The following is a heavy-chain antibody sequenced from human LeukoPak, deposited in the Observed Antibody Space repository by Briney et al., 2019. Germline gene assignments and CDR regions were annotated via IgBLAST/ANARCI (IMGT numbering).Heavy chain of an antibody. CDR2: INTYNDNT. J-gene: IGHJ6*03. V-gene: IGHV1-18*01. CDR3: ARGQANSPESVYYYYYYMDV. Sequence: GASVKVSCKASGYTFTSNGITWVRQAPGQGLEWMGWINTYNDNTKYAQKLQGRVTMTTDTSTSTAYMELRSLRSDDTAVYYCARGQANSPESVYYYYYYMDVWGKGTTVTVSS. D-gene: IGHD4/OR15-4a*01. CDR1: GYTFTSNG.